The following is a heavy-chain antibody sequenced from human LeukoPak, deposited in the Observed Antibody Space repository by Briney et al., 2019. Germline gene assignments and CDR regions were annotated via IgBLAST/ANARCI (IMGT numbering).Heavy chain of an antibody. Sequence: GGSLRLSCAASGFTVSSNYMSWVRQAPGRGLGWVSVIYSGGSTYYADSVKGRFTISRDNSKHTLYLQMNSLRAEDTAVYYCARGMLSSGYQYYFDYWGQGTLVTVSS. CDR3: ARGMLSSGYQYYFDY. CDR2: IYSGGST. V-gene: IGHV3-66*01. D-gene: IGHD3-22*01. J-gene: IGHJ4*02. CDR1: GFTVSSNY.